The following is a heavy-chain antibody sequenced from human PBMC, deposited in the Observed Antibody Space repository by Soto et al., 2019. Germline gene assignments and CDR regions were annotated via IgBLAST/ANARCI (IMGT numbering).Heavy chain of an antibody. CDR3: ASTRDYFDY. D-gene: IGHD1-1*01. CDR1: GGSIVTGGYY. J-gene: IGHJ4*02. V-gene: IGHV4-31*03. CDR2: IYYSGSS. Sequence: PSETLSLTCTVSGGSIVTGGYYWICIRQHPWKGLEWIGYIYYSGSSSYNLSLKGRLTISVDTSKNQFSLKLSSVTAADTAVYYCASTRDYFDYWGQGILVTVSS.